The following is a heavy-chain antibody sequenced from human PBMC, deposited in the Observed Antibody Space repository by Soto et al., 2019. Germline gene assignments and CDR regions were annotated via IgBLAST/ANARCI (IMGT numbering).Heavy chain of an antibody. V-gene: IGHV6-1*01. CDR3: ARDSWYCSSTSCYANDYYYYYMDV. J-gene: IGHJ6*03. Sequence: SPTLSLTCAISGDSVSSNSAAWNWIRQSPSRGLEWLGRTYYRSKWYNDYAVSVKSRITINPDTSKNQFSLQLNSVTPEDTAVYYCARDSWYCSSTSCYANDYYYYYMDVWGKGTTVTVSS. CDR2: TYYRSKWYN. CDR1: GDSVSSNSAA. D-gene: IGHD2-2*01.